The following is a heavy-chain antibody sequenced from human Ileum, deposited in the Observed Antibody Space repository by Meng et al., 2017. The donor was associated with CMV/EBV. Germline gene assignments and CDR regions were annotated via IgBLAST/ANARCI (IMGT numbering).Heavy chain of an antibody. V-gene: IGHV3-48*03. CDR3: TRETSSCGGDCFDY. D-gene: IGHD2-21*01. CDR1: GFTFSSYE. Sequence: GESLKISCAASGFTFSSYEFNWMRQAPGKGLEWISYIDNTGLSTYYAESVRGRFTVSRDNAQNTLYQQMNSLRAEDTAVYHCTRETSSCGGDCFDYWGQGALVTVSS. J-gene: IGHJ4*02. CDR2: IDNTGLST.